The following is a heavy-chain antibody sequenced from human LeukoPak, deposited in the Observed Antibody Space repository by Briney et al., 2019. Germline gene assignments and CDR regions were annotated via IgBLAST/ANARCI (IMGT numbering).Heavy chain of an antibody. CDR3: AKDSGPFIAAALNWFDP. CDR2: IRYDGSNK. CDR1: GFTFSSYG. J-gene: IGHJ5*02. D-gene: IGHD6-13*01. Sequence: PGGSLRLSCAASGFTFSSYGMHWVRQAPGKGLEWVAFIRYDGSNKYYADSVKGRFTISRDNPKNTLYLQMNSLRAEDTAVYYCAKDSGPFIAAALNWFDPWGQGTLVTVSS. V-gene: IGHV3-30*02.